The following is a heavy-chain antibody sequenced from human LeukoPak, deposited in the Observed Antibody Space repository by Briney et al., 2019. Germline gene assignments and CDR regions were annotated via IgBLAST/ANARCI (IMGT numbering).Heavy chain of an antibody. CDR2: ISSSSSYI. CDR1: GFTFSSYS. D-gene: IGHD4-17*01. CDR3: ASSWGGGDSVDY. V-gene: IGHV3-21*01. Sequence: GGSLRLSCAASGFTFSSYSMNWVRQAPGKGLEWVSSISSSSSYIYYADSVKGRFTISRDNAKNSLYLQMNSLRAEDTAVYYCASSWGGGDSVDYWGQGTLVTVSS. J-gene: IGHJ4*02.